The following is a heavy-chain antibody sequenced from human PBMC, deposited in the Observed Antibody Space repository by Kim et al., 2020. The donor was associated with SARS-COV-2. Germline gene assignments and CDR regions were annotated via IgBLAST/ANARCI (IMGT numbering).Heavy chain of an antibody. CDR3: AKTSSSFFDHYYYYMDV. CDR1: GFTFSSYA. Sequence: GGSLRLSCAASGFTFSSYAMSWVRQAPGKGLEWVSGISGSGGSTYYADSVKGRFTISRDNSKNTLYLQMNSLRAEDTAVYYCAKTSSSFFDHYYYYMDVWGKGTTVTVSS. D-gene: IGHD6-6*01. V-gene: IGHV3-23*01. J-gene: IGHJ6*03. CDR2: ISGSGGST.